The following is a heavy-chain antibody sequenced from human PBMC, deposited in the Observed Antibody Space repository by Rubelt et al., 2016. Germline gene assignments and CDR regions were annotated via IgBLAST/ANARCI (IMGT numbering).Heavy chain of an antibody. D-gene: IGHD2-2*01. CDR2: YSGST. V-gene: IGHV4-61*06. CDR3: ARGGSSTSWIYVGGEYFQH. Sequence: YSGSTNYNPSLKSRVTISVDTSKNQFSLKLSSVTAADTAVYYCARGGSSTSWIYVGGEYFQHWGQGTLVTVSS. J-gene: IGHJ1*01.